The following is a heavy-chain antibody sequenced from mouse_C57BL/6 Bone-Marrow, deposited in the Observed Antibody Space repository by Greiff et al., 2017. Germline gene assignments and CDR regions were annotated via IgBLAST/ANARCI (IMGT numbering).Heavy chain of an antibody. J-gene: IGHJ3*01. CDR2: IRSKSNNYAT. D-gene: IGHD1-2*01. CDR1: GFSFNTYA. Sequence: EVKVEESGGGLVQPKGSLKLSCAASGFSFNTYAMNWVRQAPGKGLEWVARIRSKSNNYATYYADSVKDRFTISRDDSESMLYLQMNNLKTEDTATYYCARYDCLQGDPFIILDYWGQGTLVTVSA. CDR3: ARYDCLQGDPFIILDY. V-gene: IGHV10-1*01.